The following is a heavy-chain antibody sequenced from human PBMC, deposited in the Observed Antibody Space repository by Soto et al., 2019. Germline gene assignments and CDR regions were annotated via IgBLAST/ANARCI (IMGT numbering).Heavy chain of an antibody. CDR3: AREGGCSGGSCHRAPFDY. J-gene: IGHJ4*02. V-gene: IGHV1-46*01. CDR1: GYTFTSYY. CDR2: INPSGGST. Sequence: ASVKVSCKASGYTFTSYYMHWVRQSTGQGLEWMGIINPSGGSTSYAQKFQGRVTMTRDTSTSTVYMELSSLRSEDTAVYYCAREGGCSGGSCHRAPFDYWGQGTLVTVSS. D-gene: IGHD2-15*01.